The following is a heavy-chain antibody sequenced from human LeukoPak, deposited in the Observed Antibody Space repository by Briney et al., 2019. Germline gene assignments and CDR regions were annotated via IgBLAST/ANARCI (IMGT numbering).Heavy chain of an antibody. CDR3: AKRGMTTIKEGFDY. Sequence: GGSLRLSCAASGFTFRSYAMSWVRQAPGKGLDWVSAISGSGVSTYYADSVKGRFTISRDNSKNTLYLQMNSLRAEDTAVYYCAKRGMTTIKEGFDYWGQGTLVTVSS. CDR1: GFTFRSYA. V-gene: IGHV3-23*01. J-gene: IGHJ4*02. D-gene: IGHD5-24*01. CDR2: ISGSGVST.